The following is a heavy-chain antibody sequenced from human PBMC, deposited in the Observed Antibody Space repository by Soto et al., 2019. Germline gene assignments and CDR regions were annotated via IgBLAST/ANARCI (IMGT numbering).Heavy chain of an antibody. Sequence: GASVKVSCKVPGYTLTELSMHWVRQAPGKGLEWMGGFDPEDGETIYAQKFQGRVTMTEDTSTDTAYMELSSLRSEDTAVYYCATGGGRFVYYYYMDVWGKATTVTVSS. D-gene: IGHD3-16*01. V-gene: IGHV1-24*01. J-gene: IGHJ6*03. CDR1: GYTLTELS. CDR3: ATGGGRFVYYYYMDV. CDR2: FDPEDGET.